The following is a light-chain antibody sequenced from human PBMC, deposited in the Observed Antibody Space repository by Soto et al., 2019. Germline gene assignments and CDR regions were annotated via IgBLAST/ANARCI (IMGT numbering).Light chain of an antibody. V-gene: IGKV3-20*01. CDR3: QQYGSSLWT. Sequence: EIRLTQTPRTLSLYPGDRATLSCRASQSVSSRYFPWYHQQPGQVPRLFTYGAPRRATGIPDRFSGSGSGTDFTLTLSRREPGDFALYYCQQYGSSLWTVGRGTKVDI. CDR1: QSVSSRY. CDR2: GAP. J-gene: IGKJ1*01.